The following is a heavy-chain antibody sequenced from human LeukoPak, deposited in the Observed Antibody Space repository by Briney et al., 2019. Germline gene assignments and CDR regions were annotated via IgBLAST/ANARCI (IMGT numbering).Heavy chain of an antibody. Sequence: GGSLRLSCAASGFTFNNFGMHWVRQAPGQGLEWVAVLSHDGNKKYYADSVKGRFTISKDNSKDTLFLQMNSLRAEDTAVYYCARDRRSYYGSGSSAPDYWGQGTLVTVSS. CDR1: GFTFNNFG. J-gene: IGHJ4*02. CDR2: LSHDGNKK. V-gene: IGHV3-30*03. D-gene: IGHD3-10*01. CDR3: ARDRRSYYGSGSSAPDY.